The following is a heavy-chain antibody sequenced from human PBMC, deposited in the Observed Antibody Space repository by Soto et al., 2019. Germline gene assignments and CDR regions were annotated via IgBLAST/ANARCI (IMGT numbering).Heavy chain of an antibody. V-gene: IGHV3-7*01. Sequence: EVQMVASGGGLVQPGGSLRLSCAASGFSFSSYWMTWVRQAPGKGLEWVANIKQDGSEKYYVDSVKGQFTISRDDAKKSGYLQMNSLRAEDSAVYYCVRNYYLGYMDVWGKGTTVTVSS. CDR3: VRNYYLGYMDV. CDR2: IKQDGSEK. D-gene: IGHD3-10*01. CDR1: GFSFSSYW. J-gene: IGHJ6*03.